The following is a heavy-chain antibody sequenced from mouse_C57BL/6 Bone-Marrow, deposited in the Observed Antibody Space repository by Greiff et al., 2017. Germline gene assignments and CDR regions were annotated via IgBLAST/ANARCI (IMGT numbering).Heavy chain of an antibody. J-gene: IGHJ2*01. Sequence: VQLQQSGAELVKPGASVKLSCKASGYIFTDYTIHWVKQRSGQGLEWIGWFYPGSGSIKYNERFKDKATLTADKSSNTVYMELCRLTSEDSAVYFCAKHEGYYGDKEYFDYWGQGTTLPVSS. V-gene: IGHV1-62-2*01. CDR1: GYIFTDYT. CDR2: FYPGSGSI. CDR3: AKHEGYYGDKEYFDY. D-gene: IGHD2-13*01.